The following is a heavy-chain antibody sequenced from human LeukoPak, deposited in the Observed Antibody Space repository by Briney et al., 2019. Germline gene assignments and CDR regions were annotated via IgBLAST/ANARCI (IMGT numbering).Heavy chain of an antibody. CDR3: AITHSYVPHFPFDY. CDR1: GGSINTNTY. CDR2: IYYSGST. V-gene: IGHV4-59*01. J-gene: IGHJ4*02. Sequence: NPSETLSLTCTVSGGSINTNTYWAWIRQPPGKGLEWIGYIYYSGSTNYNPSLKSRVTISVDTSKNQFSLKLSSVTAADTAVYYCAITHSYVPHFPFDYWGQGTLVTVSS. D-gene: IGHD5-18*01.